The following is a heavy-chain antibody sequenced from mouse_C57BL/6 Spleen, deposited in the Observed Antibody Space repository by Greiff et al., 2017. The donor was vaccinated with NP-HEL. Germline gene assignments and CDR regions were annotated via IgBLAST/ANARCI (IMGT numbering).Heavy chain of an antibody. CDR1: GFTFSDYG. D-gene: IGHD4-1*01. CDR2: ISSGSSTI. J-gene: IGHJ4*01. V-gene: IGHV5-17*01. Sequence: DVKLVESGGGLVKPGGSLKLSCAASGFTFSDYGMHWVRQAPEKGLEWVAYISSGSSTIYYADTVKGRFTISRDNAKNTLFLQMTSLRSEDTAMYYCARLGRGAMDYWGQGTSVTVSS. CDR3: ARLGRGAMDY.